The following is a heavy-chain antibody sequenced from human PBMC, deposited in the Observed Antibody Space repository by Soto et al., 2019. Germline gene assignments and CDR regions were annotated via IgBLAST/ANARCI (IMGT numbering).Heavy chain of an antibody. D-gene: IGHD2-2*03. CDR2: TRNKVNSYTT. V-gene: IGHV3-72*01. CDR1: GFTFSDHY. Sequence: GGSLRLSCAASGFTFSDHYMDWVRQAPGKGLEWVGRTRNKVNSYTTEYAASGKGRFTISRDDSKNSLYLQMNSLKTEDTAVYYCARVGIVVVPADYYYMDVWGKGTTVTVSS. J-gene: IGHJ6*03. CDR3: ARVGIVVVPADYYYMDV.